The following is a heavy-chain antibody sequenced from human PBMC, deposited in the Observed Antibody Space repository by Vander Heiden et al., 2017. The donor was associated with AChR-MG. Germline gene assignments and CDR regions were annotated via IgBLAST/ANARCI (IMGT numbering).Heavy chain of an antibody. Sequence: QVQLVPSGAEVKKPGSSVKVSCKASGGTFSSYAISWVRQDPGQGLEWMGGIIPIFGTANYAQKFQGRVTITADESTSTAYMELSSLRSEDTAVYYCARDRSPRADYGDYVDWFDPWGQGTLVTVSS. J-gene: IGHJ5*02. CDR3: ARDRSPRADYGDYVDWFDP. D-gene: IGHD4-17*01. V-gene: IGHV1-69*01. CDR2: IIPIFGTA. CDR1: GGTFSSYA.